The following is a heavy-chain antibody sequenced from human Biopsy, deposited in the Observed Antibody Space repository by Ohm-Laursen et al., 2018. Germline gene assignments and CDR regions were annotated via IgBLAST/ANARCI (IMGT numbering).Heavy chain of an antibody. Sequence: ESSVKVSCKAPGGTFSNYGVNWVRQAPGQVLEWLGGNIPILGTGNYAQKFQDRVTVAADTSTSTATMELRSLRSDDTAVYYCATKLTGYFHHWGQGTLVIVSS. CDR3: ATKLTGYFHH. CDR2: NIPILGTG. CDR1: GGTFSNYG. D-gene: IGHD3-9*01. V-gene: IGHV1-69*06. J-gene: IGHJ1*01.